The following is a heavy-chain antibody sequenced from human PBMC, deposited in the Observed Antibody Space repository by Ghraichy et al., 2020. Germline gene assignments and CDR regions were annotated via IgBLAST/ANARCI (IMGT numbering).Heavy chain of an antibody. D-gene: IGHD2-15*01. CDR2: ITGSGGDT. V-gene: IGHV3-23*01. CDR3: AKGTRHIVVPGRGGSNWFDP. CDR1: GITFTNYA. J-gene: IGHJ5*02. Sequence: GGSLRLSCAASGITFTNYAMSWVRQAPGRGLEWVSFITGSGGDTYYSDSVKGRFTISRDNSKNTLFLQMNSLRAEDTAIYYCAKGTRHIVVPGRGGSNWFDPWGQGMLVTVSS.